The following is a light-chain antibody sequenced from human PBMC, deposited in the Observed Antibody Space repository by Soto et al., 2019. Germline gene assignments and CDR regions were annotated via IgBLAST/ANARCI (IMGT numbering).Light chain of an antibody. V-gene: IGKV3-15*01. CDR3: QQYNNWPRT. J-gene: IGKJ5*01. CDR1: QSVVNY. CDR2: GAS. Sequence: EVVLTQSPGTLSLSPGERATLSCRTSQSVVNYQLAWYRQKPGQAPRLLIYGASTRATGIPARFSGSGSGTEFTLTISSLQSEDFAVYYCQQYNNWPRTFGQGTRLETK.